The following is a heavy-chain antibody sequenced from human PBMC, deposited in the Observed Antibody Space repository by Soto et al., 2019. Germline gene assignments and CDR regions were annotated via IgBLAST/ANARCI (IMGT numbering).Heavy chain of an antibody. CDR1: GFTFINYA. CDR3: ARKILGSTTRPNYWYFDL. Sequence: EVPVLESGGGLVQPGGSLRLSCAGSGFTFINYAMNWVRQAPGKGLEWVSSISGGGDAAFFPDSVRGRFTISRDNSKNTVTLQMNSLGVDDTAVYYCARKILGSTTRPNYWYFDLWGRGTLVTVSS. V-gene: IGHV3-23*01. CDR2: ISGGGDAA. D-gene: IGHD7-27*01. J-gene: IGHJ2*01.